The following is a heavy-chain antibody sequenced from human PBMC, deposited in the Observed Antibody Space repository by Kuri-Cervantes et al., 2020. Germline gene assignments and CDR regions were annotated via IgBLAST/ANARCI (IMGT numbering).Heavy chain of an antibody. D-gene: IGHD2/OR15-2a*01. Sequence: GGSLRLSCAASGFTFSTYSFNWVRQAPGKGLEWVSSISGSSTYIFYADSVKGRFTISRDNAKNSLYLQMNSLRDEDTAVYYCARGEYYNPFFHHWGQGTLVTVSS. CDR3: ARGEYYNPFFHH. CDR2: ISGSSTYI. CDR1: GFTFSTYS. V-gene: IGHV3-21*01. J-gene: IGHJ1*01.